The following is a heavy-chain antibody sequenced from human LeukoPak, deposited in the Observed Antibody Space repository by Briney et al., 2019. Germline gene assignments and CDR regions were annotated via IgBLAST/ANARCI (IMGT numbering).Heavy chain of an antibody. V-gene: IGHV1-8*01. CDR1: GYTFTSYD. J-gene: IGHJ6*03. CDR2: MSPNSGNT. Sequence: GASVKVSCKPSGYTFTSYDINWVRQATGQGLEWMGWMSPNSGNTGYAQKFQGRVTMTRSTSISTAYMELSSLRSEDTAVYYCARLQPSRYFDWLLRTYYYYYYKDVWGKGTTVTVSS. D-gene: IGHD3-9*01. CDR3: ARLQPSRYFDWLLRTYYYYYYKDV.